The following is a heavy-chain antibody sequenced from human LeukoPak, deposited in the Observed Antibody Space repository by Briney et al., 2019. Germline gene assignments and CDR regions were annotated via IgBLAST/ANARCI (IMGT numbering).Heavy chain of an antibody. Sequence: SETLSLTCAVSGGSITTTNWWSWARQPPGKGLEWIGEVHLSGATNYNPSLESRVSMSIDKSKNHLSLEVTSVTAADTAMYYCTRESGAFSPFGFWGLGTLVTVSS. J-gene: IGHJ4*02. CDR2: VHLSGAT. CDR3: TRESGAFSPFGF. CDR1: GGSITTTNW. V-gene: IGHV4-4*02. D-gene: IGHD1-26*01.